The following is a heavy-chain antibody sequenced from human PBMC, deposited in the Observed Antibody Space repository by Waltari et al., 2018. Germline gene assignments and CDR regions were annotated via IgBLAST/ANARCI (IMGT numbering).Heavy chain of an antibody. D-gene: IGHD2-15*01. V-gene: IGHV4-34*01. CDR1: GGSFSGYY. Sequence: QVQLQQWGAGLLKPSETLSLTCAVYGGSFSGYYWSWIRQPPGKGLEWIGEINHSGSTNSNPSPKSRVTISVDTSKNQFSLKLSSVTAADTAVYYCARGGGGYCSGGSCYPPRAYYFDYWGQGTLVTVSS. CDR2: INHSGST. J-gene: IGHJ4*02. CDR3: ARGGGGYCSGGSCYPPRAYYFDY.